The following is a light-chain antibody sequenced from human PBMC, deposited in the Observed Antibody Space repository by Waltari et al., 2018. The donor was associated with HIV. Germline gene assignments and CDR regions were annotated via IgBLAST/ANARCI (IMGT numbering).Light chain of an antibody. CDR1: QPVSSSH. CDR2: GAS. J-gene: IGKJ1*01. Sequence: ALTQSPGPLSLSPGEAAILSCRTSQPVSSSHLGWYQQKPGQAPRLLVYGASTRVAGIPDRFSGSGSGADFTLSISRLEPEDFAVYYCHQYGSSPETFGQGTKV. CDR3: HQYGSSPET. V-gene: IGKV3-20*01.